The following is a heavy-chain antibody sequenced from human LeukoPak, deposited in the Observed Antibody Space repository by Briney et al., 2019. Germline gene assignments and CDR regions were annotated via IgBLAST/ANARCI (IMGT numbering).Heavy chain of an antibody. CDR3: ARDDYGDFRHFDY. CDR1: GFTFSSYA. CDR2: ISGSGDST. D-gene: IGHD4-17*01. J-gene: IGHJ4*02. Sequence: GGSLRLSCAASGFTFSSYAMSWVRQTPGKGLEWVSGISGSGDSTYYADSVKGRFTISRDNSKNTLYLQVNSLRAEDTAVYYCARDDYGDFRHFDYWGQGTLVTVSS. V-gene: IGHV3-23*01.